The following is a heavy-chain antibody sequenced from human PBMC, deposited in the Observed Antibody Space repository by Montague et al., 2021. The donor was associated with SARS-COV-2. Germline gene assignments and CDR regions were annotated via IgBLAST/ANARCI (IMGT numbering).Heavy chain of an antibody. D-gene: IGHD6-13*01. V-gene: IGHV3-48*02. CDR1: GFTFSSYS. CDR2: ISTSSSTI. CDR3: STITAADTPYYYYGMDV. J-gene: IGHJ6*02. Sequence: SLRLSCAASGFTFSSYSMNWVRQAPGKGLEWVSYISTSSSTIYYADSVKGRFTISRDNGKNSLYLQMNSLRDEDTAVYYCSTITAADTPYYYYGMDVWGQGTTVTVSS.